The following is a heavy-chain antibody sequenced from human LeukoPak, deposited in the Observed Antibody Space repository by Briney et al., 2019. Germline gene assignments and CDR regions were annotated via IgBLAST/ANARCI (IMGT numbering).Heavy chain of an antibody. Sequence: SETLSLTCAVYGGSFSGYYWSWIRQPPGKGLEWIGEINHSGSTNYNPSPKSRVTISLDTSKSQFSLKLSSVTAADTAVYYCASTSYSSPSGSNWFDPWGQGTLVTVSS. D-gene: IGHD6-6*01. CDR2: INHSGST. J-gene: IGHJ5*02. CDR3: ASTSYSSPSGSNWFDP. V-gene: IGHV4-34*01. CDR1: GGSFSGYY.